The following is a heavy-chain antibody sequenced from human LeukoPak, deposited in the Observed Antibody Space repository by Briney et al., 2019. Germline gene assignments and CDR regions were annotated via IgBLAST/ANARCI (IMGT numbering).Heavy chain of an antibody. CDR1: GGSLSSSSYY. V-gene: IGHV4-39*01. J-gene: IGHJ4*02. CDR2: IYYSGST. Sequence: PSETLSLTCTVSGGSLSSSSYYWGWIRQPPGKGLEWIGSIYYSGSTYYNPSLKSRVTISVDTSKNQFSLKLSSVTAADTAVYYCARITYSRFDYWGQGTLVTVSS. CDR3: ARITYSRFDY. D-gene: IGHD2-15*01.